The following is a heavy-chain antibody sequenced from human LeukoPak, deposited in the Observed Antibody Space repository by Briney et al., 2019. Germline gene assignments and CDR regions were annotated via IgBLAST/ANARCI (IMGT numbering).Heavy chain of an antibody. J-gene: IGHJ4*02. Sequence: GESLKISCKGSGYSFTSYWIGWVHQMPRRGLERMGIVYPGDSDTRYSPSFQGQVTISADKSISTAYPQWSSLKASDTAMYYCAIKTGYSSMIDYWGQGTLVTVSS. CDR2: VYPGDSDT. V-gene: IGHV5-51*07. CDR1: GYSFTSYW. D-gene: IGHD6-13*01. CDR3: AIKTGYSSMIDY.